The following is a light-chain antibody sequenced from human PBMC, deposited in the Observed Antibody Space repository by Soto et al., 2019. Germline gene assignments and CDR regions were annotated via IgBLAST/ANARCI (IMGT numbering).Light chain of an antibody. Sequence: EIVMTQSPATLSVSLGERATLSCRASQSISNTLAWYQHKPGQAPRLLMYGASTRATGIPARFSGSGSGTEFTLTISSLQSEDFAVYYCQQYNSGPPLFARFGQGTKVEIK. CDR3: QQYNSGPPLFAR. CDR2: GAS. CDR1: QSISNT. V-gene: IGKV3D-15*01. J-gene: IGKJ2*03.